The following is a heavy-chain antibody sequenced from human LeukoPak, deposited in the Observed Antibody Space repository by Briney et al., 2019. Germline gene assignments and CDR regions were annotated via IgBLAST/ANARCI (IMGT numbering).Heavy chain of an antibody. CDR1: GGSFSGYY. D-gene: IGHD3-3*01. V-gene: IGHV4-34*01. CDR3: ARGPRTGVFWSGYYMTDY. Sequence: SETLSLTCAVYGGSFSGYYWSWIRPPPGKGLEWIGEINHSGSTNYNPSLKSRVTISVDTSKNQFSLKLSSVTAADTAVYYCARGPRTGVFWSGYYMTDYWGQGTLVTVSS. J-gene: IGHJ4*02. CDR2: INHSGST.